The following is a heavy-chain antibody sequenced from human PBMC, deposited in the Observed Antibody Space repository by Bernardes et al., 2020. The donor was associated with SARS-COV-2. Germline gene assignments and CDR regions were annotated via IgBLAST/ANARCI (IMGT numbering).Heavy chain of an antibody. CDR2: ISSSSSTI. J-gene: IGHJ4*02. D-gene: IGHD6-13*01. V-gene: IGHV3-48*04. Sequence: GGSLRLSCAASGFTFSIYSMNWVRQAPGKGLEWVSYISSSSSTIYYADSVKGRFTISRDNAKNSLYLQMNSLRAEDTAVYYCARGRVAAAATSGYWGQGTLVTVSS. CDR1: GFTFSIYS. CDR3: ARGRVAAAATSGY.